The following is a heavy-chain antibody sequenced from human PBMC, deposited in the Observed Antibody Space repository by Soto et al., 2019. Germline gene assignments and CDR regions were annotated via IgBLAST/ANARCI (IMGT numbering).Heavy chain of an antibody. J-gene: IGHJ2*01. CDR2: ITPFNGNT. Sequence: QMQLVQSGAEVKKTGSSVKVSCKASGYTFTYRYLHWVRQAPGQALEWMGWITPFNGNTNYAQKFQDRVTITRDRSMSTAYMELSSLRSEDTAMYCCAESSGWPDWYFDLWGRGTLVTVSS. CDR1: GYTFTYRY. V-gene: IGHV1-45*02. CDR3: AESSGWPDWYFDL. D-gene: IGHD6-19*01.